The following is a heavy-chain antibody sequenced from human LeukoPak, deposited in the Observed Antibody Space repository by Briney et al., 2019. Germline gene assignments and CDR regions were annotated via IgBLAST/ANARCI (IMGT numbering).Heavy chain of an antibody. D-gene: IGHD6-19*01. Sequence: SVKVSCKASGGTFSSYAISWVRHAPGQGLEWMGGIIPIFGTANYAQKFQGRVTITADESTSTAYMELSSLRSEDTAVYYCARDLIGLYSSGGWGQGTLVTVSS. CDR1: GGTFSSYA. CDR2: IIPIFGTA. J-gene: IGHJ4*02. V-gene: IGHV1-69*13. CDR3: ARDLIGLYSSGG.